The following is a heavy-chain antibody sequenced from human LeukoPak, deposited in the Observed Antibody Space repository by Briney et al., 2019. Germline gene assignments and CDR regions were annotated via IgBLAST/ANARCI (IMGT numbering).Heavy chain of an antibody. V-gene: IGHV1-18*01. CDR1: GYTFTSYG. CDR3: ARDYVWGSYRPTHDAFDI. D-gene: IGHD3-16*02. CDR2: ISAYNGNT. Sequence: ASVKVPCKASGYTFTSYGISWVRQAPGQGLEWMGWISAYNGNTNYAQKLQGRVTMTTDTSTSTAYMELRSLRSDDTAVYYCARDYVWGSYRPTHDAFDIWGQGTMVTVSS. J-gene: IGHJ3*02.